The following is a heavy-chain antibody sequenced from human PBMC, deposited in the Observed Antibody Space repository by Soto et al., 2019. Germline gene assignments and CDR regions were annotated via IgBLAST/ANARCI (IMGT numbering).Heavy chain of an antibody. V-gene: IGHV4-39*01. Sequence: SETLSLTCTVSGGSSISSSYCWGWIRQPPGKGLEWIGSIFYSGSTYYNPSLKSRVTISVDTSKNQFSLKLSSVTAADTAVYYCARHLTYCSAGSCYSDFPYYGMDVWGQGTTVTVSS. J-gene: IGHJ6*02. CDR3: ARHLTYCSAGSCYSDFPYYGMDV. D-gene: IGHD2-15*01. CDR2: IFYSGST. CDR1: GGSSISSSYC.